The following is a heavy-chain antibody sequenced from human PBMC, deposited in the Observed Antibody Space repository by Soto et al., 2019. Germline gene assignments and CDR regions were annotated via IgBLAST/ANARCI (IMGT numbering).Heavy chain of an antibody. V-gene: IGHV3-30*18. CDR1: GFSFSTYA. J-gene: IGHJ4*02. CDR2: ISYDGTDK. Sequence: GGSLRLSCAASGFSFSTYAIHWVRQAPGKGPEWVAVISYDGTDKYYVDSVKGRFTVSRDNSKNTLFLQMHSLTTEDTAVYFCAKDLVRHDSSGYFDSWGQGTLVTVSS. CDR3: AKDLVRHDSSGYFDS. D-gene: IGHD3-22*01.